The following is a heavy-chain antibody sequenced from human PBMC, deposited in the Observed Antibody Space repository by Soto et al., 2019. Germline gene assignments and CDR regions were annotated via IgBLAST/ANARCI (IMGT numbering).Heavy chain of an antibody. V-gene: IGHV3-48*01. Sequence: GGSLRLSCAASGFTFSSYSMNWVRQAPGKGLEWVSYFSSSSSTIHYADSVKGRFTISRDNSKNTLYLQMNSLRAEDTAVYNCAKEPVGPDWYFDLWGRGTLVTVSS. J-gene: IGHJ2*01. CDR3: AKEPVGPDWYFDL. CDR1: GFTFSSYS. CDR2: FSSSSSTI.